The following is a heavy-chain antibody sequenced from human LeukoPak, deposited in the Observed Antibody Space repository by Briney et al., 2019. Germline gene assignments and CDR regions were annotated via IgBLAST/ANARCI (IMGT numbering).Heavy chain of an antibody. V-gene: IGHV4-61*08. D-gene: IGHD2-21*01. J-gene: IGHJ5*02. CDR1: GGSISSGGYY. CDR3: ARVQYCGGDCFPSNWFDP. Sequence: PSETLSLTCTVSGGSISSGGYYWSWIRQHPGKGLEWIGYIYYSGGTNYNPSLKSRVTISVDTSKNQFSLKLSSVTAADTAVYYCARVQYCGGDCFPSNWFDPWGQGTLVTVSS. CDR2: IYYSGGT.